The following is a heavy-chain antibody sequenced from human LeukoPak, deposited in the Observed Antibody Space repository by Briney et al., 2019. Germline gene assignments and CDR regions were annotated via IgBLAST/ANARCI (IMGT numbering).Heavy chain of an antibody. D-gene: IGHD5-12*01. J-gene: IGHJ3*02. V-gene: IGHV1-69*04. Sequence: GSSVKVSCKASGGTFSSYAITWVRQAPGQGLEWMGRIIPILGIANYAQKFQGRVTIIADKSTSTAYMELSGLRSEDTAVYYCARDLYSGHEGNAFDIWGQGTMVTVSS. CDR3: ARDLYSGHEGNAFDI. CDR2: IIPILGIA. CDR1: GGTFSSYA.